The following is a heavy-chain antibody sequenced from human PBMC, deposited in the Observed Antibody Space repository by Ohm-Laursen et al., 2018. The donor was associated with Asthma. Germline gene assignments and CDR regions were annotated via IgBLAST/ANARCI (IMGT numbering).Heavy chain of an antibody. CDR1: GFTFGRYG. J-gene: IGHJ4*02. Sequence: GSLRLSCAASGFTFGRYGMHWVRQIPGKGLEWVASISTASTFIYYADSVRGRFTTSRDNARNSVYLQMNSLRAEDTAVYYCVRGVTVTYAFDHWGQGTLLTVSS. V-gene: IGHV3-21*01. CDR2: ISTASTFI. D-gene: IGHD4-17*01. CDR3: VRGVTVTYAFDH.